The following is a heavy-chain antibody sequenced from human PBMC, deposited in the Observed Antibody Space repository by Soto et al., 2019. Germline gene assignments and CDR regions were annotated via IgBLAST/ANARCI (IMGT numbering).Heavy chain of an antibody. V-gene: IGHV1-69*01. CDR3: ARDDPGIAADGTDPYYYGMDV. D-gene: IGHD6-13*01. CDR2: IIPIFGTA. J-gene: IGHJ6*02. Sequence: QVQLVQSGAEVKKPGSSVKVSCKASGGTFSSYAISWVRQAPGQGLEWMGGIIPIFGTANYAQKFQGRVTITADESTSTAYMELSSLRSEDTAVYYCARDDPGIAADGTDPYYYGMDVWGQGTTVTVSS. CDR1: GGTFSSYA.